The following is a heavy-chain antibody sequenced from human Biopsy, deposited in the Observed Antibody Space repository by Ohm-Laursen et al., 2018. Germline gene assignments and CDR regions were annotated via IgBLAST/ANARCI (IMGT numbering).Heavy chain of an antibody. V-gene: IGHV4-59*02. J-gene: IGHJ6*02. CDR2: IYYSVMT. CDR3: ARDSGILNYGNFKYYHYYGMDV. CDR1: GDSVTKYY. D-gene: IGHD4-11*01. Sequence: TLSLTCTVSGDSVTKYYWSWIRQPPGKGLEWIGHIYYSVMTNYNPSLQSRVSISVDTSRNQVSLTLSSVTAADTAVYYCARDSGILNYGNFKYYHYYGMDVWGHGTKVTVS.